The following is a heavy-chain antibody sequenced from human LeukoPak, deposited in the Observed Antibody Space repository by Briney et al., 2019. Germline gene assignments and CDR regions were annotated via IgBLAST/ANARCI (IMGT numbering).Heavy chain of an antibody. CDR2: INHSGST. J-gene: IGHJ6*02. V-gene: IGHV4-34*01. Sequence: SETLSLTCAVYGRSFGGYYWSWIRQPPGKGLEWIGEINHSGSTNYNPSLKSRVTISVDTSKNQFSLKLSSVTAADTAVYYCARGHYYYGMDVWGQGTTVTVSS. CDR3: ARGHYYYGMDV. CDR1: GRSFGGYY.